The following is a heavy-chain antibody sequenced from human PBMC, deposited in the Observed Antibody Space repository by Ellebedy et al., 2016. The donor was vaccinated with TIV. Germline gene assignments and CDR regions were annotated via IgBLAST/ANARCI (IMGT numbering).Heavy chain of an antibody. D-gene: IGHD3/OR15-3a*01. CDR2: IDPSDSYT. CDR3: ARRTRTGPQVAFDI. V-gene: IGHV5-10-1*01. J-gene: IGHJ3*02. CDR1: GYSFTSYW. Sequence: GESLKISXKGSGYSFTSYWITWVRQMPGKGLEWMGRIDPSDSYTNYSPSFQGHVTISADKSISTAYLQWSSLKASDTAMYYCARRTRTGPQVAFDIWGQGTMVTVSS.